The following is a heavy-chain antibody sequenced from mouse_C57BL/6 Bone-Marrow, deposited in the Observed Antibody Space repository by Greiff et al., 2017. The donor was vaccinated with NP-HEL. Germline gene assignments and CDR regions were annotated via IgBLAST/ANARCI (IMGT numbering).Heavy chain of an antibody. CDR1: GFSLTSYG. CDR2: IWGVGST. J-gene: IGHJ3*01. CDR3: ATSYGSSLAWFAY. V-gene: IGHV2-6*01. D-gene: IGHD1-1*01. Sequence: VPLQESGPGLVAPSQSLSITCTVSGFSLTSYGVDWVRQSPGKGLEWLGVIWGVGSTNYNSALKSRLSISKDNSKSQVFLKMNSLQTDDTAMYYCATSYGSSLAWFAYWGQGTLVTVSA.